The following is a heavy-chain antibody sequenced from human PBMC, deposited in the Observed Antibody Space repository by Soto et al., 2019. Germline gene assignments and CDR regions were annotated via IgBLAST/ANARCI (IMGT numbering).Heavy chain of an antibody. CDR3: ARTFETWIQLWLLTEY. Sequence: GASVKVSCKASGYTFTSYGISWVRQAPGQGLEWMGWISAYNGNTNYAQKLQGRVTMTTDTSTSTAYMELRSLRSDDTAVYYCARTFETWIQLWLLTEYWGQGTLVTGS. V-gene: IGHV1-18*01. J-gene: IGHJ4*02. D-gene: IGHD5-18*01. CDR2: ISAYNGNT. CDR1: GYTFTSYG.